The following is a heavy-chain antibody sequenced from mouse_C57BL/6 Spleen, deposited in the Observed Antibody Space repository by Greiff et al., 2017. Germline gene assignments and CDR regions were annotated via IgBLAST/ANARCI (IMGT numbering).Heavy chain of an antibody. CDR2: ILPGSGST. CDR1: GYTFTGYW. V-gene: IGHV1-9*01. D-gene: IGHD2-2*01. Sequence: QVQLQQSGAELMKPGASVKLSCKATGYTFTGYWIEWVKQRPGHGLEWIGEILPGSGSTNYNEKFKGKATFTADTSSNTAYMQLSSLTTEDSAIYYCARRSTMVTTTGVFSYWGQGTLVTVSA. CDR3: ARRSTMVTTTGVFSY. J-gene: IGHJ3*01.